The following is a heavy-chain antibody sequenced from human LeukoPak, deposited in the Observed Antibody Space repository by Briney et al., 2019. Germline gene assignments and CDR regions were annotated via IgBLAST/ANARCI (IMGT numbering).Heavy chain of an antibody. CDR2: IYYSGST. CDR3: ARHVGSGSYFDF. Sequence: PSETLSLTCTVSGGSISSSSYYWGWNRQPPGKGLEWIGSIYYSGSTYYNPSLKSRVTISVDTSKNQFSLKLSSVTAADTAVYYCARHVGSGSYFDFWGQGPLVTVSS. CDR1: GGSISSSSYY. J-gene: IGHJ4*02. D-gene: IGHD1-26*01. V-gene: IGHV4-39*01.